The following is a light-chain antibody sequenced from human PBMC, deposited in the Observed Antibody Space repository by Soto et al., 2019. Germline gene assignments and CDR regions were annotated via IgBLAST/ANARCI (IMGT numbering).Light chain of an antibody. J-gene: IGLJ2*01. Sequence: QSALTQPASVSGSPGQSITISCTGTSSDVGGYNLVSWYQQHPGKAPKLMIYEGSKRPSGVSNRFSGSKSGNTASLTISGLQADDEADYYCCSYAGSSPYVVFGGGTKLTVL. V-gene: IGLV2-23*01. CDR2: EGS. CDR1: SSDVGGYNL. CDR3: CSYAGSSPYVV.